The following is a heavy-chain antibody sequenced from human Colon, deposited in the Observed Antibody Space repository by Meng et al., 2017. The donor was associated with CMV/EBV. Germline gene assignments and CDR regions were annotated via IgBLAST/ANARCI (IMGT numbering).Heavy chain of an antibody. CDR3: ARGSNFYYGMDV. J-gene: IGHJ6*02. CDR1: GFTFGSYS. V-gene: IGHV3-21*01. Sequence: GGSLRLSCATSGFTFGSYSMNWVRQAPGKGLEWVSSISGPGGSIWYADSMRGRFTVSRDNAKTSQYLQMNSLRAEDTGVYYCARGSNFYYGMDVWGQGTTVTVSS. D-gene: IGHD6-13*01. CDR2: ISGPGGSI.